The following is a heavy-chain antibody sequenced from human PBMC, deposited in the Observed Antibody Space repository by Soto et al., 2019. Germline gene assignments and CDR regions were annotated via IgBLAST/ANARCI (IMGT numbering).Heavy chain of an antibody. Sequence: EVQLVESGGGLVQPGGSLRLSCAASGFTVSSYHMSWVRQAPGKGLEWVSIIYSAGSADFADSVKGRFTISRDNSKNTLYLQMSSLRAGDTAVYYCTRVYSSSYHYFDYWGQGTLVTVSS. CDR3: TRVYSSSYHYFDY. D-gene: IGHD6-13*01. CDR1: GFTVSSYH. CDR2: IYSAGSA. J-gene: IGHJ4*02. V-gene: IGHV3-66*01.